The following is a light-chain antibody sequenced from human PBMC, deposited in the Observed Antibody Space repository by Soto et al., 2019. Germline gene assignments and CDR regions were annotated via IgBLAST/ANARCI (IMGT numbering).Light chain of an antibody. V-gene: IGKV1-5*03. CDR1: RSFSYW. Sequence: IKMTQSPSTFPASVGDRFTIICRASRSFSYWLAWYQQKPGKAPNLLFYKPSSLESGVPSRFSGSGSGTEFTLTISSLQPDDFATYYCQQYNNYWTFGQGTKVEIK. J-gene: IGKJ1*01. CDR2: KPS. CDR3: QQYNNYWT.